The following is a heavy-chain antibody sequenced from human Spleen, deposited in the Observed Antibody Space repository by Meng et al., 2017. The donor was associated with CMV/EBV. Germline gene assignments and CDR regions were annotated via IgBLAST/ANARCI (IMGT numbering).Heavy chain of an antibody. CDR1: GYTFTNYG. D-gene: IGHD2-2*02. CDR3: ARVDVETSIPAGYYSMDV. CDR2: ISTYNGNT. Sequence: ASVKVSCKASGYTFTNYGITWVRQAPGQGPAWMGWISTYNGNTYYAQNFQGRLTMTTDTSTTTAYMELRSLRSDDTAVYYCARVDVETSIPAGYYSMDVWGQGTTVTVSS. J-gene: IGHJ6*02. V-gene: IGHV1-18*01.